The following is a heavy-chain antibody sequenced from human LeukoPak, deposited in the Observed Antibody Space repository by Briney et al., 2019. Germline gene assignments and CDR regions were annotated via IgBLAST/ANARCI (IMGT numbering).Heavy chain of an antibody. J-gene: IGHJ4*02. CDR1: GFSFSNFW. D-gene: IGHD3-10*01. CDR2: IKQDGSEK. CDR3: AKTYYYDSGSY. Sequence: GGSLRLSCATSGFSFSNFWMSWVRQAPGKGLEWVANIKQDGSEKYYVDSVKGRFTISRDNANNSLYLQMNSLRAEDTAVYYCAKTYYYDSGSYWGQGTPVTVSS. V-gene: IGHV3-7*01.